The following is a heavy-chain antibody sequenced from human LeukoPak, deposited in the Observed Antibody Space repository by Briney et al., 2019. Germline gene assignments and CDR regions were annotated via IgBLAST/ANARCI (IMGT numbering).Heavy chain of an antibody. Sequence: GRSLRLSCAASGFTFSSYWMHWVRQAPGKGLVWVSRINSDGSTTNYADSVKGRFTISRDNAKNTLYLQMNSLTAEDTAVYYCARNGAYCSGGNCYEAAFDIWGQGTMVTVFS. V-gene: IGHV3-74*01. CDR1: GFTFSSYW. CDR2: INSDGSTT. D-gene: IGHD2-15*01. CDR3: ARNGAYCSGGNCYEAAFDI. J-gene: IGHJ3*02.